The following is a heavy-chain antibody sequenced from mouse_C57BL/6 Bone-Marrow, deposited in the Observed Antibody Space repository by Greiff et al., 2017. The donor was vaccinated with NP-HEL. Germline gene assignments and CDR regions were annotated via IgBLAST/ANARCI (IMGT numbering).Heavy chain of an antibody. Sequence: VKLMESGPGLVAPSQSLSISCTVSGFSLTSYGVHWVRQPPGKGLEWLVVIWSDGSTTYNSALKSRLSISKDNSKSQVFLKMNSLQTDDTAMYVCAKHGGNYVYFDAMDYWGQGTSVTVSS. CDR2: IWSDGST. D-gene: IGHD2-1*01. CDR3: AKHGGNYVYFDAMDY. J-gene: IGHJ4*01. V-gene: IGHV2-6-1*01. CDR1: GFSLTSYG.